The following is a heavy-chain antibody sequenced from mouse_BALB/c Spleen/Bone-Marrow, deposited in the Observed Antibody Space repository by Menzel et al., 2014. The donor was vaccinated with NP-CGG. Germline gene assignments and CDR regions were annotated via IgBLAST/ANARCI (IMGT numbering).Heavy chain of an antibody. V-gene: IGHV2-2*02. CDR1: GFSLTSYG. CDR3: ARTYDYEGAMDY. D-gene: IGHD2-4*01. J-gene: IGHJ4*01. Sequence: VQLQQSGPGLVQPSQSLSITCTVSGFSLTSYGVHWVRQPPGKGLEWLGVIWSGGSTDYNAAFISRLSISKDNSKRQGFFKMNSLQANDTAIYCCARTYDYEGAMDYWGQGTSVTVSS. CDR2: IWSGGST.